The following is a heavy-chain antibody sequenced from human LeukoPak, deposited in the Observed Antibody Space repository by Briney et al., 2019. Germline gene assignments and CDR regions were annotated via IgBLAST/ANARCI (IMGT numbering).Heavy chain of an antibody. V-gene: IGHV3-23*01. CDR2: ISGSGGST. D-gene: IGHD4-17*01. Sequence: GGSLRLSCAASGFTFSSYAMSWVRQAPGKGLEWVSAISGSGGSTYYADSVKGRFTISRDNSKNTLYLQMNSLRAEDTAVYYCAKDRLYGDYEGGYFDYWGQGTLVTVSS. CDR3: AKDRLYGDYEGGYFDY. CDR1: GFTFSSYA. J-gene: IGHJ4*02.